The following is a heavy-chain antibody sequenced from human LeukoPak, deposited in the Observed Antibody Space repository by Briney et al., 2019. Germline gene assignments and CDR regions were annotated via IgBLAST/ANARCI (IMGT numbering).Heavy chain of an antibody. V-gene: IGHV1-3*01. CDR2: INAGNGNT. D-gene: IGHD5-12*01. Sequence: ASVKVSCKASGYTFTSYAMHWVRQAPGQRLEWMGWINAGNGNTKYSQKFQGRVTMTEDTSTDTAYMELSSLRSEDTAVYYCATERRRVYSGYDFRFDPWGQGTLVTVSS. CDR1: GYTFTSYA. CDR3: ATERRRVYSGYDFRFDP. J-gene: IGHJ5*02.